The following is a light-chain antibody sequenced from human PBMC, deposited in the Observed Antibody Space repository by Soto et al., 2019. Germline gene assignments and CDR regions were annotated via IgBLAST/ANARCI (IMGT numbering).Light chain of an antibody. J-gene: IGKJ3*01. V-gene: IGKV1-13*02. CDR3: QQFDAFPFT. CDR1: QGISSA. Sequence: AIQLTQSPSSLSASVGDRVTITCRASQGISSALAWYQQKPGKAPNLLIYDASSLQSGVPSRFSGSGSGTDFTLTISSLQPEDFASYYCQQFDAFPFTFGPGTKVDV. CDR2: DAS.